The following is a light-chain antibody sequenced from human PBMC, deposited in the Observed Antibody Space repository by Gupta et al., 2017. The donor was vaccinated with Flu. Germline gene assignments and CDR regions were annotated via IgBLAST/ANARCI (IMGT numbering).Light chain of an antibody. Sequence: EIVMTQTPDTLSVSPGERASLSCRASQSVSSSVAWYQQRPGQAPRLLIYAVSTRATGVPARFSGSRSGTEFTLTISSLQSEDFAIYYCQQYDNWPPWTFGQGTKVEI. CDR2: AVS. J-gene: IGKJ1*01. V-gene: IGKV3-15*01. CDR1: QSVSSS. CDR3: QQYDNWPPWT.